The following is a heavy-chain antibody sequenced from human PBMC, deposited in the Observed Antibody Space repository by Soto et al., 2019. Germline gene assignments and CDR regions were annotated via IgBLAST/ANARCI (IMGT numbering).Heavy chain of an antibody. CDR3: TTDNNYGEYYYYSMDV. Sequence: PGGSLRLSCAASGFTFSNAWMNWVRQAPGKGLEWVGRIKSKTDGGTTDYAAPVKGRFTISRDDSKNTLYLQMNSLKTEDTAVYYCTTDNNYGEYYYYSMDVWGQGTTVTVSS. D-gene: IGHD4-17*01. CDR2: IKSKTDGGTT. J-gene: IGHJ6*02. CDR1: GFTFSNAW. V-gene: IGHV3-15*07.